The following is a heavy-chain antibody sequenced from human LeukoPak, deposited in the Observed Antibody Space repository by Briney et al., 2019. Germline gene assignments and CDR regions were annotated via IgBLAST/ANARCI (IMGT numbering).Heavy chain of an antibody. CDR1: GGSISSSSYY. V-gene: IGHV4-39*02. Sequence: SETLSLTCTVSGGSISSSSYYWGWIRQPPGKGLEWIGSIYYSGSTYYNPSLKSRVTISVDTSKNQFSLKLSSVTAADTAVYYCAREGTYYYDSSGFDYWGQGTLVTVSS. J-gene: IGHJ4*02. D-gene: IGHD3-22*01. CDR3: AREGTYYYDSSGFDY. CDR2: IYYSGST.